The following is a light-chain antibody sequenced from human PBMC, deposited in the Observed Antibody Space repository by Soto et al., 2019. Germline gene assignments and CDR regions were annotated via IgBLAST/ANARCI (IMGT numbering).Light chain of an antibody. J-gene: IGLJ1*01. V-gene: IGLV2-14*04. CDR3: SSYTSSSTV. CDR2: DVS. Sequence: VSGSPGQSITISCTGTSSDVGGYNYVSWYQPHPGKAPKLMIYDVSNRPSGVSNRFSGSKSGNTASLTISGLQAEDEADYYCSSYTSSSTVFGTGTKVTVL. CDR1: SSDVGGYNY.